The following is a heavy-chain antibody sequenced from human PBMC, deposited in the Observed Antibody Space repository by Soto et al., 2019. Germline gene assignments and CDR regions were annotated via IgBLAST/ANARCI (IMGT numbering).Heavy chain of an antibody. J-gene: IGHJ4*02. D-gene: IGHD5-18*01. V-gene: IGHV4-39*01. CDR2: IYYGGST. CDR1: GGSVSSSPYY. CDR3: ARARGFSYGYCDY. Sequence: PXVTLSLTCTVSGGSVSSSPYYGVWIRQPPGKGLEYIGNIYYGGSTYYSPSLKSRVTISVDTSTNQFSLKLSSVTAADTAVYYCARARGFSYGYCDYWGRGTLVTVSS.